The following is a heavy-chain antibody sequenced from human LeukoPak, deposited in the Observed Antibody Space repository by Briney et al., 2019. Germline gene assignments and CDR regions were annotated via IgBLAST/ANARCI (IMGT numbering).Heavy chain of an antibody. J-gene: IGHJ3*02. CDR1: GFIFSSYS. CDR2: IYHSGST. V-gene: IGHV4-30-2*01. Sequence: LRLSCAASGFIFSSYSMSWIRQPPGKGLEWIGYIYHSGSTYYNPSLKSRVTISVDRSKNQFSLKLSSVTAADTAVYYCARTSIAARRANAFDIWGQGTMVTVSS. D-gene: IGHD6-6*01. CDR3: ARTSIAARRANAFDI.